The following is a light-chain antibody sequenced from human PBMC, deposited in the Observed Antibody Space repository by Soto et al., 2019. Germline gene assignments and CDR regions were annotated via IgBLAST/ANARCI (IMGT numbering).Light chain of an antibody. V-gene: IGLV9-49*01. CDR2: VGTGGIVG. CDR1: SVYSNYN. CDR3: GADHNSGNNVVYV. Sequence: QAVLTQPPSASASLGASVTLTCTLSSVYSNYNVDWYQQRPGKGPRFVMRVGTGGIVGAKGEGIPDRFSVLGSCLNRFLTIKNIHEEDEADYHCGADHNSGNNVVYVFGPGTKLTVL. J-gene: IGLJ1*01.